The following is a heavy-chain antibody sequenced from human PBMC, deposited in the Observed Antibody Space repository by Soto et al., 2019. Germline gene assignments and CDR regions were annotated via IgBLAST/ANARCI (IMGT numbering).Heavy chain of an antibody. CDR3: AKHFIGGRRQSPFDL. J-gene: IGHJ4*02. V-gene: IGHV3-23*04. Sequence: EVQLVESGGGLVQPGGSLRLSCAVSGVPFGTFTMNWVRQAPGKGLEWVSGLSDNVGRTHYAYSVKGRFTISTDKSKKTLYLQSNNLSAEDTAVYYCAKHFIGGRRQSPFDLCGQGALVTVSS. D-gene: IGHD3-3*02. CDR1: GVPFGTFT. CDR2: LSDNVGRT.